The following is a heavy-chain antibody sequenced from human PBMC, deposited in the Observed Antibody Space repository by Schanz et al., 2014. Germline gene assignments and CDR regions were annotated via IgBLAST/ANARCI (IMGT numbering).Heavy chain of an antibody. Sequence: QAQLVDSGGGLVKPGGSLRLSCAASGFTFSDYYMTWIRQAPGKGLEWVSDISDSGDSTHYADSVKGRFTISRDNAKNSLFLQMNSLSAEDTAVYYCARPSDSSWYMDVWGKGTTVTVSS. CDR1: GFTFSDYY. CDR2: ISDSGDST. J-gene: IGHJ6*03. D-gene: IGHD2-21*02. CDR3: ARPSDSSWYMDV. V-gene: IGHV3-11*04.